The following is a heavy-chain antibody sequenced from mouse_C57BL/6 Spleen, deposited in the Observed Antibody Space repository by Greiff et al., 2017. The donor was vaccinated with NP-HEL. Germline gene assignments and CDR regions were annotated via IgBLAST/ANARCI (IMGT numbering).Heavy chain of an antibody. CDR1: GFTFTDYY. J-gene: IGHJ2*01. Sequence: EVQVVESGGGLVQPGGSLSLSCAASGFTFTDYYMSWVRQPPGKALEWLGFIRNKANGYTTEYSASVKGRFTISRDNSQSILYLQMNALRAEDSATYYCARSLYDGYPCDYWGQGTTLTVSS. V-gene: IGHV7-3*01. CDR3: ARSLYDGYPCDY. D-gene: IGHD2-3*01. CDR2: IRNKANGYTT.